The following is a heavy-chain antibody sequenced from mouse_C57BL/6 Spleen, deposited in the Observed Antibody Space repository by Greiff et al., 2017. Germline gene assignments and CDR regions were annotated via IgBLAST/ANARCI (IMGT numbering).Heavy chain of an antibody. V-gene: IGHV1-18*01. CDR1: GYTFTDYN. J-gene: IGHJ1*03. CDR3: ARFPYDYQGYFDV. CDR2: INPNNGGT. D-gene: IGHD2-4*01. Sequence: EVQLQQSGPELVKPGASVKIPCKASGYTFTDYNMDWVKQSHGKSLEWIGDINPNNGGTIYNQKFKGKATLTVNKSSSTAYMELRSPTSEDTTGDYCARFPYDYQGYFDVWGTGTTVTVAS.